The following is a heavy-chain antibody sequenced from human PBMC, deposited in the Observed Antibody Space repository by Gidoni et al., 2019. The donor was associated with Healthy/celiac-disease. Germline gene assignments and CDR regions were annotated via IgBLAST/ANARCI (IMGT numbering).Heavy chain of an antibody. CDR1: GFTFSSYA. CDR2: ISGSGGST. D-gene: IGHD3-22*01. CDR3: AKDTPAYYYDSSGYYKPYNWFDP. Sequence: EVQLLESGGGLVQPGGSLRLSCAASGFTFSSYAMSWVRQAPGKGLGLVSAISGSGGSTYYADSVKGRFTISRDNSKNTLYLQMNSLRAEDTAVYYCAKDTPAYYYDSSGYYKPYNWFDPWGQGTLVTVSS. J-gene: IGHJ5*02. V-gene: IGHV3-23*01.